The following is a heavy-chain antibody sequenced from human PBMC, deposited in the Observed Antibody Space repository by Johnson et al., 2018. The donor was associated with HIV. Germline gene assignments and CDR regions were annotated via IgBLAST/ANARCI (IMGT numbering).Heavy chain of an antibody. J-gene: IGHJ3*02. CDR1: GFTFSSYD. CDR3: ARDCHGDFTCTLDAFDI. D-gene: IGHD4-17*01. V-gene: IGHV3-13*01. CDR2: IGTAGDT. Sequence: EVQLVESGGGLVQPGGSLRLSCAASGFTFSSYDMHWVRQATGKGLEWVSAIGTAGDTYYPGSVKGRFTISRDNAKNSLYLQMNSLRAEYTAVYYCARDCHGDFTCTLDAFDIWGQGTMVIVSS.